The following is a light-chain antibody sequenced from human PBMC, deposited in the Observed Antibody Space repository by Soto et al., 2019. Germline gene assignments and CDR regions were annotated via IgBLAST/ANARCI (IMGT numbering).Light chain of an antibody. V-gene: IGLV2-14*03. Sequence: QSALTQPASVSGSPGQSITISCTGTSSDVGGYNYVSWYQHHPGKAPKLIIYAVTNRPSGVSNPFSGSKSGNTASLTISGSQPEDEADYYCSSYTTSNTRQIVFGTGTKLTVL. CDR1: SSDVGGYNY. CDR3: SSYTTSNTRQIV. J-gene: IGLJ1*01. CDR2: AVT.